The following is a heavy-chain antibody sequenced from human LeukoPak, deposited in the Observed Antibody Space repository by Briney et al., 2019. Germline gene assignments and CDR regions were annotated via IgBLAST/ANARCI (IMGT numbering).Heavy chain of an antibody. D-gene: IGHD3-22*01. CDR1: GFSISSYY. Sequence: SETLSLTCTVSGFSISSYYWSWIRQPPGRGLEWIGYIYYNRSTNYNAPLQSRDTTSVKTSNNRYSLKLSSVTAADTAVYYCARVTGYMIEDYFDYWGQGTLVTVSS. J-gene: IGHJ4*02. CDR2: IYYNRST. V-gene: IGHV4-59*01. CDR3: ARVTGYMIEDYFDY.